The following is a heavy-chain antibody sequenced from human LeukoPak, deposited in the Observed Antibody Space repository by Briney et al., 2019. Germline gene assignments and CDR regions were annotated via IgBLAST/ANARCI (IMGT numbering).Heavy chain of an antibody. D-gene: IGHD6-19*01. CDR1: GFTFSSYG. CDR3: AKTLYSSGWYGLDY. Sequence: PGGSLRLSCAASGFTFSSYGMHWVRKAPGKGPEWVAVISYDGSNKYYADSVKGRFTISRDNSKNTLYLQMNSLRAEDTAVYYCAKTLYSSGWYGLDYWGQGALVTVSS. V-gene: IGHV3-30*18. J-gene: IGHJ4*02. CDR2: ISYDGSNK.